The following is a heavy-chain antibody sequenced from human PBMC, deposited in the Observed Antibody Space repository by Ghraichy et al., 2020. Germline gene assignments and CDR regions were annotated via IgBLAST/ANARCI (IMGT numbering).Heavy chain of an antibody. J-gene: IGHJ3*02. D-gene: IGHD5-18*01. CDR1: RFTFSSYW. V-gene: IGHV3-7*01. Sequence: GGSLRLSCAASRFTFSSYWMSWVRQAPGKGLEWVSNIKQDESEKYYVDSVKRRFTISRDNAKNSLYLQMNSLRAEDTAVYYCARVRGYSYGSDAFDIWGQGTMVTVSS. CDR2: IKQDESEK. CDR3: ARVRGYSYGSDAFDI.